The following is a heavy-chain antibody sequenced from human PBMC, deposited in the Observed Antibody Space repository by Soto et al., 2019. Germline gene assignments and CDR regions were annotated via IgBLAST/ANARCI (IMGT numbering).Heavy chain of an antibody. J-gene: IGHJ4*02. CDR3: AAQDKGARGNYLEN. CDR2: IYYIGNT. V-gene: IGHV4-39*01. D-gene: IGHD6-13*01. Sequence: PSDTLSLTCIVSNGSLSSRSSYWGWIRQTPGKGLEWIGSIYYIGNTYYNPSLKSRVTISIDTSKTQFSLKMNSVTAADTAVYFWAAQDKGARGNYLENWGKGARDTVSP. CDR1: NGSLSSRSSY.